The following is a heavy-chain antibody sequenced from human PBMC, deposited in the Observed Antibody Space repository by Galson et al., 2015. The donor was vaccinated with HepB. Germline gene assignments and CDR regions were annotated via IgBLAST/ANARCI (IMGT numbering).Heavy chain of an antibody. CDR3: VGYSTSVTQDDY. J-gene: IGHJ4*02. Sequence: SLRLSCAASRFTFSTYVMHWIRQAPGKGLEYVSSISDTGETIYYADSVRGRFAISRDNSRNTVSLQMSSLRTEDTAVYYCVGYSTSVTQDDYWGQGTLVTVPS. D-gene: IGHD2-15*01. CDR2: ISDTGETI. V-gene: IGHV3-64D*06. CDR1: RFTFSTYV.